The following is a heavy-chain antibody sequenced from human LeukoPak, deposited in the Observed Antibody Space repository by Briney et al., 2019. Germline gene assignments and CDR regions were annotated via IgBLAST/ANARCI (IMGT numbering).Heavy chain of an antibody. Sequence: GGSLRLSCAASGFTFSSCAMSWVRQAPGKGLEWASAISGSGGSTYYADSVKGRFTISRDNSKNTLYLQMNSLRAEDTAVYYCANVPTYYYDSSGGETFDYWGQGTLVTVSS. CDR2: ISGSGGST. V-gene: IGHV3-23*01. CDR1: GFTFSSCA. CDR3: ANVPTYYYDSSGGETFDY. D-gene: IGHD3-22*01. J-gene: IGHJ4*02.